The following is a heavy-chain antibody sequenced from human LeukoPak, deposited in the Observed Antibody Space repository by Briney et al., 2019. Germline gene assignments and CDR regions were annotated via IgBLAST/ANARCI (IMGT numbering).Heavy chain of an antibody. CDR3: ARPLYYYDSSGYAY. CDR1: GGSISSSSYY. CDR2: IYYSGST. D-gene: IGHD3-22*01. V-gene: IGHV4-39*01. J-gene: IGHJ4*02. Sequence: SETLSLTCTVSGGSISSSSYYWGWIRQPPGKGLEWIGSIYYSGSTYYNPSLKSRVTISVDTSKNQFSLKLSSVTAADTAVYYCARPLYYYDSSGYAYWGQGTLVTVSS.